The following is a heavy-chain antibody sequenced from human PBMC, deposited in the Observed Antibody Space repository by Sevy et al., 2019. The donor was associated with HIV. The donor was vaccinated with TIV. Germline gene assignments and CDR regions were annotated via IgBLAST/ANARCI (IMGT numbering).Heavy chain of an antibody. J-gene: IGHJ6*02. CDR2: ISYAGDNK. CDR3: AKVNADCSGGTCYTAHYYYDMDV. V-gene: IGHV3-30*18. CDR1: GFAFSDYA. Sequence: GGSLRLSCAASGFAFSDYAMHWVRQAPGKGLEWVAAISYAGDNKYFADSVKGRFTVSKDNSKNTLYLEMNSLRAEDTAVYYCAKVNADCSGGTCYTAHYYYDMDVWGRGATVTVSS. D-gene: IGHD2-15*01.